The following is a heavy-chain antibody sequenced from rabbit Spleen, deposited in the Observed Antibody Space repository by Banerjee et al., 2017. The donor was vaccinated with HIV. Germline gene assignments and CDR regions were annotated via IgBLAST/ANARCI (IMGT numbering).Heavy chain of an antibody. V-gene: IGHV1S40*01. D-gene: IGHD4-2*01. J-gene: IGHJ4*01. CDR2: IDVSSSGTT. CDR1: GLDFSNSYW. CDR3: ARDPAGREDFNL. Sequence: QSLEESGGDLVKPGASLTLTCTASGLDFSNSYWICWVRQAPGKGLEWIACIDVSSSGTTYYANWAKGRFTVSKTSSTTVTLQMTSLTAADTASYFCARDPAGREDFNLWGPGTLVTVS.